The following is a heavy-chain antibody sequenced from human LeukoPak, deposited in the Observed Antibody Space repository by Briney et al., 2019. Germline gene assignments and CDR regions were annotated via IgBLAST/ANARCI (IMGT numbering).Heavy chain of an antibody. CDR3: ACGSGSGENFDY. V-gene: IGHV4-30-4*02. CDR1: GGSISSGDYY. CDR2: IYYSGST. D-gene: IGHD3-10*01. Sequence: SETLSLTCTVSGGSISSGDYYWSWIRQPPGKGLEWIGYIYYSGSTYYNPSLKSRVTISVDTSKNQFSLKLSSVTAADTAVYYCACGSGSGENFDYWGQGTLVTVSS. J-gene: IGHJ4*02.